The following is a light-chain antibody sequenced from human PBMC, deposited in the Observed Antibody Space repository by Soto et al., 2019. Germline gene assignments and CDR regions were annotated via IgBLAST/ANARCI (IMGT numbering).Light chain of an antibody. Sequence: EIVMTQSPATLSVSPGERATLSCRASQSVSSKLAWFQQKPGQAPSLLIYGVSTRATGVPVRFSGSGSGTEFTLTITSLQSEDFAVYYCQQYNNWPHTFGQGTKLEIK. J-gene: IGKJ2*01. CDR2: GVS. CDR3: QQYNNWPHT. CDR1: QSVSSK. V-gene: IGKV3-15*01.